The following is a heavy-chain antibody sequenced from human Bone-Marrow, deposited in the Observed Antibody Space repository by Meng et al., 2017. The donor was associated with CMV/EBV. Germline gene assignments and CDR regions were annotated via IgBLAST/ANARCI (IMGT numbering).Heavy chain of an antibody. D-gene: IGHD6-13*01. V-gene: IGHV3-30-3*01. CDR2: ISYDGSNK. CDR3: VRDGYSSSWYWRGYYYYGMDV. Sequence: GESLKISCVASGFTFSSYAMHWVRQAPGKGLEWVAVISYDGSNKYYADSVKGRFTISRDNSKNTLYLQMNSLRAEDTAVYYCVRDGYSSSWYWRGYYYYGMDVWGQGTTVTVSS. CDR1: GFTFSSYA. J-gene: IGHJ6*02.